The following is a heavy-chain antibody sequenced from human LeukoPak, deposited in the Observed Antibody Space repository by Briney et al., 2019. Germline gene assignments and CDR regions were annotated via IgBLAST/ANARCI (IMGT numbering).Heavy chain of an antibody. J-gene: IGHJ4*02. CDR2: INSDGSST. CDR3: ARVQLPKNFDY. V-gene: IGHV3-74*01. CDR1: GFTFSSYW. Sequence: SGGSLRLSWAASGFTFSSYWMHWVSQAPGKGLVWVSRINSDGSSTSYADSVKGRFTISRDNAKNTLYLQMNSLRAEDTAVYYCARVQLPKNFDYWGQGTLVAVSS. D-gene: IGHD1-26*01.